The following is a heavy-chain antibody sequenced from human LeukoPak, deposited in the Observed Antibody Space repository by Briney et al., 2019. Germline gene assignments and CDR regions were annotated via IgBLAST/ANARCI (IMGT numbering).Heavy chain of an antibody. Sequence: PGGSLRLACAASGFTLSNAWMSWVRQAPGKGLEWVGRIKSKTDGGTTDYAAPVKGRFTISRDDSKNTLYLQMNSLKTEDTAVYYCTTDDWNYVVRGYWGQGTLVTVSS. J-gene: IGHJ4*02. V-gene: IGHV3-15*01. CDR1: GFTLSNAW. D-gene: IGHD1-7*01. CDR3: TTDDWNYVVRGY. CDR2: IKSKTDGGTT.